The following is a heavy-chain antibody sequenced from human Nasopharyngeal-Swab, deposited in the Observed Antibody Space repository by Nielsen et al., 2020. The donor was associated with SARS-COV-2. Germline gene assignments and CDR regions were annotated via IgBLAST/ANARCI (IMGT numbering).Heavy chain of an antibody. CDR1: GFTFSNYW. D-gene: IGHD1-26*01. J-gene: IGHJ1*01. CDR3: VRGPVEGATGYFQF. V-gene: IGHV3-74*03. CDR2: IDMRGRTT. Sequence: GGSLKISCATSGFTFSNYWMHWVRQAPGKGLEWVARIDMRGRTTTHADSVKGRFTISRDNAKNTLSLQMNSLTPADTAVYFCVRGPVEGATGYFQFWGQGTLVTVSS.